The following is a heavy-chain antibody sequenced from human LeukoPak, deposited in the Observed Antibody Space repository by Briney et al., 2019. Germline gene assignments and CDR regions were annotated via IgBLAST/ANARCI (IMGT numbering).Heavy chain of an antibody. Sequence: PSQTLSLTCTVSGGSISSGSNYWSWIRQPAGKGLEWIGRIYTSGSTNYNPSLKSRVTISVDTSKNQFSLKLSSVTAADTAVYYCARDIMVRGVITDYWGQGTLVTVSS. V-gene: IGHV4-61*02. D-gene: IGHD3-10*01. CDR1: GGSISSGSNY. CDR3: ARDIMVRGVITDY. CDR2: IYTSGST. J-gene: IGHJ4*02.